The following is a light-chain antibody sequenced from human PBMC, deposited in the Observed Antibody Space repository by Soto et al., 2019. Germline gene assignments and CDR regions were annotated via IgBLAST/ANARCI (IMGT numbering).Light chain of an antibody. CDR2: DAS. Sequence: EIVLTQSPATLSLSPGERATLSCRASQSVSSYLAWYQQKPGQAPRLLIYDASNRATGIPARFSGSGSGTDFTLTISSLEPEDFEIYFCKQRGNWPRTFGQGTKLEIK. J-gene: IGKJ2*01. CDR3: KQRGNWPRT. V-gene: IGKV3-11*01. CDR1: QSVSSY.